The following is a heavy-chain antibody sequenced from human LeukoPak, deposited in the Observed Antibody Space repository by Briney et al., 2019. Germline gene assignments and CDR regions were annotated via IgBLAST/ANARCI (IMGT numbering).Heavy chain of an antibody. CDR3: ARLDSSGYYYPNWFDP. CDR2: IYYSGST. J-gene: IGHJ5*02. D-gene: IGHD3-22*01. CDR1: GGSISSYY. Sequence: PSETLSLTCTASGGSISSYYWSWIRQPPGKGLEWIGYIYYSGSTNYNPSLKSRVTISVDKSKNQFSLKLSSVTAADTAVYYCARLDSSGYYYPNWFDPWGQGTLVTVSS. V-gene: IGHV4-59*08.